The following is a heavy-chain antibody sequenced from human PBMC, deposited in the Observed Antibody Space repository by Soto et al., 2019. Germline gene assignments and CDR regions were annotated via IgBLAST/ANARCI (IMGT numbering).Heavy chain of an antibody. Sequence: SETLSLTCAVSGGSISSGGYSWSWIRQPPGKGLEWIGYIYHSGSTYYNPSLKSRVTISVDRSKNQFSLKLSSVTAADTAVYSCARGHDYHSSGSHWFDPWGQGTLVTVSS. CDR3: ARGHDYHSSGSHWFDP. J-gene: IGHJ5*02. V-gene: IGHV4-30-2*01. CDR1: GGSISSGGYS. CDR2: IYHSGST. D-gene: IGHD3-22*01.